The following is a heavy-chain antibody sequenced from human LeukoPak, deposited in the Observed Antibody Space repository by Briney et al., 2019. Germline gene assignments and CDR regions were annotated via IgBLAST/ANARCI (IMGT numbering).Heavy chain of an antibody. J-gene: IGHJ5*02. CDR2: IDWDGDI. D-gene: IGHD4-17*01. V-gene: IGHV2-70*11. CDR3: ARITTVLNWFDP. Sequence: SGPTLVNPTQTLTLTCTFSGFSLTPGMCVSWIRQPPGKALEWLARIDWDGDIYYNTSLKTRLTISKDTSKNQVVLTMTNMDPVDTATYYCARITTVLNWFDPWGQGTLVTVSS. CDR1: GFSLTPGMC.